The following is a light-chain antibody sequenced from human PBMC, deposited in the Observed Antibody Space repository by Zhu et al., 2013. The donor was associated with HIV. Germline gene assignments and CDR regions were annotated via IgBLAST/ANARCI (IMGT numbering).Light chain of an antibody. V-gene: IGKV3-15*01. J-gene: IGKJ2*03. CDR2: GAS. CDR3: QQYNNWPPGS. Sequence: DIVLTQSPATLSVSPGERATLSCRASQSVSSNLAWYQQKPGQAPRLVIYGASTRATGIPARFSGSGSGTEFTLTISSLQSQDFAVYYCQQYNNWPPGSFGQGTKLEI. CDR1: QSVSSN.